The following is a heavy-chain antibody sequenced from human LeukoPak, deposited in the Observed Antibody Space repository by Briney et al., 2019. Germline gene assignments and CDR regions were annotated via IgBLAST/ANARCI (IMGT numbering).Heavy chain of an antibody. Sequence: EGSLRLSCAASGFTFSGSAMHWVRQASGKGLEWVGRIRSKANSYATAYAASVKGRFTISRDDSKNTAYLQMNSLKTEDTAVYYCTRRGSIAVAGMGDYWGQGTLVTVSS. V-gene: IGHV3-73*01. CDR2: IRSKANSYAT. CDR3: TRRGSIAVAGMGDY. J-gene: IGHJ4*02. CDR1: GFTFSGSA. D-gene: IGHD6-19*01.